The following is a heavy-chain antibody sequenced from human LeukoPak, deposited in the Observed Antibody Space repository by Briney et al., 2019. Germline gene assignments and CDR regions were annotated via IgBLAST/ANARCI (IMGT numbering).Heavy chain of an antibody. D-gene: IGHD6-13*01. Sequence: PSETLSLTCTVSGGSISSYYWSWIRQPPGKGLDWIGYIYYSGSTNYNPSLKSRVTISVDTSKNQFSLKLSSVTAADTAVYYCARDFGAAGWFDPWGQGTLVTVSS. CDR3: ARDFGAAGWFDP. V-gene: IGHV4-59*01. CDR1: GGSISSYY. CDR2: IYYSGST. J-gene: IGHJ5*02.